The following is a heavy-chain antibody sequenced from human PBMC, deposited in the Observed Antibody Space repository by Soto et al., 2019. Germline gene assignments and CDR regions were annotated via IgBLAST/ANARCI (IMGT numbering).Heavy chain of an antibody. J-gene: IGHJ4*02. CDR2: VYYSGTT. D-gene: IGHD4-17*01. CDR1: GGSVSDKTYY. V-gene: IGHV4-61*01. CDR3: ARTTAVPNTLRSRYFFDY. Sequence: PXETLSLTCSVSGGSVSDKTYYGSWIRQPPGKRLEWIGYVYYSGTTNYNPSLKSRVTISVDLSKNRFSLRLSSVTTADTALYYCARTTAVPNTLRSRYFFDYWGQGTLVTVSS.